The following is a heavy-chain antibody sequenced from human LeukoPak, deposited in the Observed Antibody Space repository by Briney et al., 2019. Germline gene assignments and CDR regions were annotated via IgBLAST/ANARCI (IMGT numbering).Heavy chain of an antibody. J-gene: IGHJ4*02. V-gene: IGHV3-21*01. CDR1: GFTFSSYS. CDR3: ARDVLWDIVVVPAAIPDY. D-gene: IGHD2-2*02. Sequence: GGSLRLSCAASGFTFSSYSMNWVRQAPGKGLEWVSSISSSSSYIYYADSVKGRLTISRDNAKNSLYLQMNSLRAEDTAVYYCARDVLWDIVVVPAAIPDYWGQGTLVTVSS. CDR2: ISSSSSYI.